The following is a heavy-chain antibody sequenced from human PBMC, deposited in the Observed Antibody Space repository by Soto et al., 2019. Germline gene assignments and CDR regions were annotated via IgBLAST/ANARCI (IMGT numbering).Heavy chain of an antibody. CDR1: GGSISGSSYY. CDR2: IYYSGST. J-gene: IGHJ4*02. V-gene: IGHV4-39*01. D-gene: IGHD3-22*01. CDR3: ARFYSSGRYFDY. Sequence: PSETLSLTCTVSGGSISGSSYYWGWIRQPPGKGLEWIGSIYYSGSTYYNPSLKSRVTISVDTSKYQFSLKLSSVTAADTALYDCARFYSSGRYFDYWGQGTLVTVSS.